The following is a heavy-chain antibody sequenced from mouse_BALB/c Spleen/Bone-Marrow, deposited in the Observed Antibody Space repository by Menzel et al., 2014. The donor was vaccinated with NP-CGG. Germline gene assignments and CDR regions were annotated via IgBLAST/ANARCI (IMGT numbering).Heavy chain of an antibody. Sequence: VQLQQSGAELVKPGASVKLSCKASGYTFTSYWMHWVKQGPGQGLEWIGEINPSNGRADYNEKFRSKATLTVDRSSSTAYTQLSSLTSEDSAVYYCARAGGYDGFAYWGQGTLVTVSA. CDR1: GYTFTSYW. CDR2: INPSNGRA. V-gene: IGHV1S81*02. D-gene: IGHD2-2*01. J-gene: IGHJ3*01. CDR3: ARAGGYDGFAY.